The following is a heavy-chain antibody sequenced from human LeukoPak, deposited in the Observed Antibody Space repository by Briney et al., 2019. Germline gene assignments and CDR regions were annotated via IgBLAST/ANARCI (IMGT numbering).Heavy chain of an antibody. CDR2: IYYSGRT. J-gene: IGHJ5*02. V-gene: IGHV4-59*08. Sequence: SETLSLTRTVSGDSINDYYWGWIRQPPGKRLEWIGYIYYSGRTKYNPSLQSRVTISVDTSKNQFSLKLSSVTAADTAVYYCARRRAEGGSNGHYNWFDPWGQGTLVTVSS. D-gene: IGHD6-13*01. CDR1: GDSINDYY. CDR3: ARRRAEGGSNGHYNWFDP.